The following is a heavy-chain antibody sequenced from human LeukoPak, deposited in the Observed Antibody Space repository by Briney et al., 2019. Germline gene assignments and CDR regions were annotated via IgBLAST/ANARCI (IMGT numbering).Heavy chain of an antibody. D-gene: IGHD4-23*01. V-gene: IGHV3-74*01. CDR2: INGDGSST. CDR3: ATHDYGGD. Sequence: GGSLRLSCAASGFTLSRYWMHWVRQAPGKGLVWVSRINGDGSSTSYTDSVKGRFTISRDNSKNTLYLQMNSLRAEDTAVYYCATHDYGGDWGQGTLVTVSS. CDR1: GFTLSRYW. J-gene: IGHJ4*02.